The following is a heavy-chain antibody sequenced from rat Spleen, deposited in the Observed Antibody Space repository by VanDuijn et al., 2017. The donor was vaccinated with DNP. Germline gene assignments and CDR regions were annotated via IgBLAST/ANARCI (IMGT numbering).Heavy chain of an antibody. J-gene: IGHJ2*01. CDR3: ASEGLFYYYFDY. CDR1: GFSLISYS. D-gene: IGHD1-1*01. V-gene: IGHV2-34*01. Sequence: QVQLKESGPGLVQPSETLSLTCPVSGFSLISYSASWVRQPSGKGPEWMGRVWYDGGTRYNSAIQSRLSISKDTSKNQVLLKMNSLQAEDTATYHSASEGLFYYYFDYWGQGVMVTVSS. CDR2: VWYDGGT.